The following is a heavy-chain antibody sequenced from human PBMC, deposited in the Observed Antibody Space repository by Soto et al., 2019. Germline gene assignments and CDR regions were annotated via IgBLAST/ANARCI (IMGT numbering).Heavy chain of an antibody. D-gene: IGHD3-22*01. CDR3: AKDIYYDSSETGYFDY. J-gene: IGHJ4*02. CDR1: GFTFDDYA. Sequence: EVQLVESGGGLVQPGRSLRLSCAASGFTFDDYAMHWVRQAPGKGLEWVSGISWNSGSIGYADSVKGRFTIARDNAKKSLYRQMNSLRAEDTALYDCAKDIYYDSSETGYFDYWGQGTLVTVSS. V-gene: IGHV3-9*01. CDR2: ISWNSGSI.